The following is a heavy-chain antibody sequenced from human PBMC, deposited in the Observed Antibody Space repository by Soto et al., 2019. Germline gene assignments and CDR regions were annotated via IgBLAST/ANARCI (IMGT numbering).Heavy chain of an antibody. V-gene: IGHV3-30*18. CDR2: ISCDGSNE. CDR3: AKEWLKAGFDP. J-gene: IGHJ5*02. Sequence: QVHLVESGGGVVQPGRSLRLSCATSGFSLSAYAIHWVRQAPGKGLEWVAVISCDGSNEYYAESVKGRFTVSRDTSKSTLYLQMSSMRTEDTAVSYCAKEWLKAGFDPWGQGTLVAVSS. CDR1: GFSLSAYA. D-gene: IGHD5-18*01.